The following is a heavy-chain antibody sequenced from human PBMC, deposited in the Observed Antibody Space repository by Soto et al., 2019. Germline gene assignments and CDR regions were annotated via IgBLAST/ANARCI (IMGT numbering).Heavy chain of an antibody. CDR2: ISSNSNYR. Sequence: EVQLLESGGGLVQPGGSLRLSCAASGFTFGSYAMTWVRLPPGKGLELVSGISSNSNYRNYADVVKGRLPIYRDDYKNMVYLQMNNLRADDTDVYYCAKYIVGRGKDAPAHWGQGTLVTVSS. V-gene: IGHV3-23*01. J-gene: IGHJ1*01. CDR1: GFTFGSYA. CDR3: AKYIVGRGKDAPAH. D-gene: IGHD3-10*01.